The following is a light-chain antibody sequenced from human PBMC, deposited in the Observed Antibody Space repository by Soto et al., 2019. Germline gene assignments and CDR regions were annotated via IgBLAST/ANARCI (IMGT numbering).Light chain of an antibody. CDR2: LGS. Sequence: DIVMTQSPLSLPVTPGEPASISCRSSQSLLDSNGYNYLDWYLQKPGQSPQLLSYLGSNRASGVPDRFSGSGSGTEFTLKISRVEAEDVGIYCCRKGLQTPLTVGGGTKVEIK. V-gene: IGKV2-28*01. CDR3: RKGLQTPLT. J-gene: IGKJ4*01. CDR1: QSLLDSNGYNY.